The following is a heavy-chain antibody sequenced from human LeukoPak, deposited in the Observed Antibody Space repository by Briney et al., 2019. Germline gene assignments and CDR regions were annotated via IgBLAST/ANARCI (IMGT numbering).Heavy chain of an antibody. J-gene: IGHJ6*02. V-gene: IGHV1-46*01. CDR2: INPSGGST. CDR1: GYTFTGYY. Sequence: GASVKVSCKASGYTFTGYYMHWVRQAPGQGLEWMGIINPSGGSTSYAQKFQGRVTMTRDTSTSTVYMELSSLRSEDTAVYYCARDGYNYGDYYYGMDVWGQGTTVTVSS. D-gene: IGHD5-24*01. CDR3: ARDGYNYGDYYYGMDV.